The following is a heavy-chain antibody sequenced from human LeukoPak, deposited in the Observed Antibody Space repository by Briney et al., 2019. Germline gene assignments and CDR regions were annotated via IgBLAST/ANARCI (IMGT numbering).Heavy chain of an antibody. V-gene: IGHV4-39*07. D-gene: IGHD3-22*01. CDR1: GGSISSSSYY. CDR2: IYYSGST. CDR3: ARGVVGLGPNFDY. J-gene: IGHJ4*02. Sequence: SETLSLTCTVSGGSISSSSYYWGWIRQPPGKGLEWIGSIYYSGSTYYNPSLKSRVTISVDTSKNQFSLKLSSVTAADTAVYYCARGVVGLGPNFDYWGQGTLVTVSS.